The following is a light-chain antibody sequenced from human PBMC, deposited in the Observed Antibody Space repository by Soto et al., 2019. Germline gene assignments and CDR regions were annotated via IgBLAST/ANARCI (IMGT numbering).Light chain of an antibody. CDR1: SSNIGSTT. V-gene: IGLV1-44*01. CDR3: AAWDDSLYGYV. CDR2: GNN. Sequence: QSVLTQSPSASGTPGQRVTISCSGSSSNIGSTTVNWYQQLPGTAPKLLIYGNNQRPSGVPDRFSGSKSGTSASLAISGLQSEDEADHYCAAWDDSLYGYVFGTGTKVTVL. J-gene: IGLJ1*01.